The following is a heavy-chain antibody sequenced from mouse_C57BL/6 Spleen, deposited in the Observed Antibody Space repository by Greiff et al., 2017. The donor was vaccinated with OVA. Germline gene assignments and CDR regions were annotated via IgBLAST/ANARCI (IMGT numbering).Heavy chain of an antibody. V-gene: IGHV1-62-2*01. CDR3: ARHEYGRYDWFAY. CDR2: FYPGRGSI. J-gene: IGHJ3*01. CDR1: AYTFPEYT. Sequence: QVKLQQSGAELVNPGASVKLSCKASAYTFPEYTIHCVKHSSGQGLEWIGWFYPGRGSIKYNEKFKDKATLTADNSSSTVYMELSRLTSEDSAVYFCARHEYGRYDWFAYWGQGTLVTVSA. D-gene: IGHD1-1*02.